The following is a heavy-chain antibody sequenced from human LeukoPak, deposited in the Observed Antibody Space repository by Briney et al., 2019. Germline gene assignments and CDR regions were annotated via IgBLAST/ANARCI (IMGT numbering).Heavy chain of an antibody. CDR3: AKAEYYDFWSGYYSKASPGY. D-gene: IGHD3-3*01. CDR1: GFTFSSYG. V-gene: IGHV3-23*01. J-gene: IGHJ4*02. Sequence: GGSLRLSCAASGFTFSSYGMSWVRQAPGKGLEWVSAISGSGGSTYYADSVKGRFTISRDNSKNTLYLQMNSLRAEDTAVYYCAKAEYYDFWSGYYSKASPGYWGQGTLVTVSS. CDR2: ISGSGGST.